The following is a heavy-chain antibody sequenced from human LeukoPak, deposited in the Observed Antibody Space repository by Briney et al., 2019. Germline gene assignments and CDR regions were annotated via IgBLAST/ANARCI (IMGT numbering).Heavy chain of an antibody. CDR3: ARTGYYDTSAYYPFDY. J-gene: IGHJ4*02. CDR2: IYYTGST. Sequence: SETLSFTCTVSGGSISSYYWSWIRQPPGKGLEWIGYIYYTGSTNYNPSLKSRVTISVDTSKNQFSLKLSSVTAADTAVYYCARTGYYDTSAYYPFDYWGQGTLVTVSS. D-gene: IGHD3-22*01. CDR1: GGSISSYY. V-gene: IGHV4-59*01.